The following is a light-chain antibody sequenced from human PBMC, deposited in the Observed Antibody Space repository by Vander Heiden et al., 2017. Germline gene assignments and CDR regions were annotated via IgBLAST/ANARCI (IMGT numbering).Light chain of an antibody. CDR2: QDS. V-gene: IGLV3-1*01. CDR3: QAWDSSTAGV. J-gene: IGLJ1*01. Sequence: SYELTQPPSVSVSPGQTATITCSGDKLGDKYACWYQQKPGQSPILVIYQDSKRPSGIPERFSGSNAGNTDTLTISGTQAMDEADYDCQAWDSSTAGVFGTGTKVTVL. CDR1: KLGDKY.